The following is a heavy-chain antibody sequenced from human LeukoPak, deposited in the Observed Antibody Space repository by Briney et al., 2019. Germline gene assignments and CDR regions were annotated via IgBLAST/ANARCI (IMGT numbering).Heavy chain of an antibody. Sequence: GGSLRLSCAASGFSVSSNYMSRVRQAPGKGLEWVSVIYSGGRTDYADSVKGRFTISRDNSKNTLYLQMNSLRAEDTAVYYCARDGRDSGSYYSDYWGQGTLVTVSS. V-gene: IGHV3-53*01. CDR1: GFSVSSNY. J-gene: IGHJ4*02. CDR2: IYSGGRT. D-gene: IGHD3-10*01. CDR3: ARDGRDSGSYYSDY.